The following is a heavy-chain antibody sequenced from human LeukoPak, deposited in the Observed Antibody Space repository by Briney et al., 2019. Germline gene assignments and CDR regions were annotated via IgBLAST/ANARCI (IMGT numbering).Heavy chain of an antibody. D-gene: IGHD3-10*01. J-gene: IGHJ3*02. Sequence: SETLSLICTVSGGSISSYYWSWIRQPAGKGLEWIGRIYTSGSTNYNPSLKSRVTMSVDTSKNQFSLKLSSVTAADTAVYYCARDQPRRRWFGNDAFDIWGQGTMVTVSS. CDR2: IYTSGST. CDR3: ARDQPRRRWFGNDAFDI. V-gene: IGHV4-4*07. CDR1: GGSISSYY.